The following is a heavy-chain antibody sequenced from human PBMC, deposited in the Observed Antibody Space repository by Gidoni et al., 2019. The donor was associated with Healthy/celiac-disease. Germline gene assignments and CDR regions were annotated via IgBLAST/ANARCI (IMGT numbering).Heavy chain of an antibody. D-gene: IGHD2-15*01. CDR2: IYYSGST. V-gene: IGHV4-31*03. CDR3: AREYCSGGSCYSGVGYFDY. CDR1: GGSISSGGYY. Sequence: QVQLQESGPGLVKPSQTLFLTCTVSGGSISSGGYYWSWIRQHPGKGLEWIGYIYYSGSTYYNPSLKSRVTISVDTSKNQFSLKLSSVTAADTAVYYCAREYCSGGSCYSGVGYFDYWGQGTLVTVSS. J-gene: IGHJ4*02.